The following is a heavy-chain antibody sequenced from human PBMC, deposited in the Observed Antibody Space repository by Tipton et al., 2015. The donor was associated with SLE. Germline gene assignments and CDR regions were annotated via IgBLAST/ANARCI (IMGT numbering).Heavy chain of an antibody. J-gene: IGHJ4*02. CDR1: GGSISSYY. V-gene: IGHV4-59*01. CDR2: IYYRGTT. Sequence: TLSLTCTVSGGSISSYYWSWIRQPPGKGLEWIGNIYYRGTTNYNPSLKSRVTISVDTSKNQFSLKLSSVTAADTAVYYCARASGGLLPFDYWGQGTLVTVSS. CDR3: ARASGGLLPFDY. D-gene: IGHD3-22*01.